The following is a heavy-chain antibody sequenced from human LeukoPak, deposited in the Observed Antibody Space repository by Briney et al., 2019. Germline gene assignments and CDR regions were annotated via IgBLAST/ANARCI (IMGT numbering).Heavy chain of an antibody. CDR3: ARGIVVVPAAIVDAFDI. CDR1: GYTFTGYY. CDR2: INPNSGGT. V-gene: IGHV1-2*02. D-gene: IGHD2-2*02. J-gene: IGHJ3*02. Sequence: ASVKVSCKASGYTFTGYYMHWVRQAPGQGLEWMGWINPNSGGTNYAQKFQGRVTMTRDTSISTAYMELSRLRSDDTAVYYCARGIVVVPAAIVDAFDIWGQGTMVTVSS.